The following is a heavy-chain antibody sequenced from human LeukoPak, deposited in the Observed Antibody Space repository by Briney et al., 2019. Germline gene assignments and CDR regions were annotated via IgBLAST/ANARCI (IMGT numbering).Heavy chain of an antibody. Sequence: SETLSLSCTVSGVSISSSNSYWGWIRQPPGKGLEWIGSIYYSGNTYYNASLKSQVSISIDTSKNQFSLKLTSVTAADTAVYYCARAVHYSGTSDQYTGGWYYFDFWGQGTLVTVSS. CDR3: ARAVHYSGTSDQYTGGWYYFDF. D-gene: IGHD3-10*01. CDR1: GVSISSSNSY. J-gene: IGHJ4*02. CDR2: IYYSGNT. V-gene: IGHV4-39*01.